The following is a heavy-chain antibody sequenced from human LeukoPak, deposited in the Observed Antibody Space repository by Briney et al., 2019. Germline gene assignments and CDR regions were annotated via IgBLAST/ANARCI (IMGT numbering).Heavy chain of an antibody. CDR1: GGSISSYY. CDR2: IYYSGST. V-gene: IGHV4-59*01. CDR3: ARGGHRGYSYGFDY. Sequence: PSETLSLTCTVSGGSISSYYWSWIRQPPGKGLEWIGYIYYSGSTNYNPSLKSRVTISVDTSKNQFSLKLSSVTAADTAVYYCARGGHRGYSYGFDYWGQGTMVTVSS. D-gene: IGHD5-18*01. J-gene: IGHJ4*02.